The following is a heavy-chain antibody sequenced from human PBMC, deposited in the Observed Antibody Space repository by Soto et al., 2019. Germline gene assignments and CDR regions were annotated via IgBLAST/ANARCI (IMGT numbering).Heavy chain of an antibody. D-gene: IGHD3-3*01. CDR1: GGSISSSSYY. Sequence: QLQLQESGPGLVKPSETLSLTCTVSGGSISSSSYYWGWIRQPPGKGLEWIGSIYYSGSTYYNPSLKSRVTIYVDTSKNQSSLKLSSVTAEDTAVYYCATSILPSLEWFYVEGPRGYYMDVWGKGTTVTVSS. V-gene: IGHV4-39*01. J-gene: IGHJ6*03. CDR2: IYYSGST. CDR3: ATSILPSLEWFYVEGPRGYYMDV.